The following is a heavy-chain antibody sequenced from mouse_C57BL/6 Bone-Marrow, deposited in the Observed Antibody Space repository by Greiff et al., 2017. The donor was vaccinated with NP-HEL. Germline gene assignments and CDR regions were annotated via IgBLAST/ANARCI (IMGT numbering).Heavy chain of an antibody. Sequence: VQLQQSGAELARPGASVKLSCKASGYTFRSYGISWVKQRTGQGLEWIGEIYPRSGNTYYNEKFKGKATLTADKSSSTAYMELRSLTSEDSAVYFCARDGSSLWFAYWGQGTLVTVSA. J-gene: IGHJ3*01. V-gene: IGHV1-81*01. CDR3: ARDGSSLWFAY. D-gene: IGHD1-1*01. CDR1: GYTFRSYG. CDR2: IYPRSGNT.